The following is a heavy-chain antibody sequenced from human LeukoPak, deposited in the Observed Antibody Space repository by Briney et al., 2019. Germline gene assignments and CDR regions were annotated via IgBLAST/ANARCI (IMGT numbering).Heavy chain of an antibody. CDR2: INQDGSQK. V-gene: IGHV3-7*03. J-gene: IGHJ4*02. Sequence: SGGSLRLSCAVSGFTFSSYWMSWFRQAPGKRLEWVANINQDGSQKFSVDSVKGRFTISRDNAKNSLSLQMNSLRVEDTAVYYCARDWFDGDYDRFDYWGQGTLVTVSS. CDR3: ARDWFDGDYDRFDY. D-gene: IGHD4-17*01. CDR1: GFTFSSYW.